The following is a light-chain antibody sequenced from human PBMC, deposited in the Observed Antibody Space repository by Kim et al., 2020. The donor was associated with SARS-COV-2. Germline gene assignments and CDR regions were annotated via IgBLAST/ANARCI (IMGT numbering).Light chain of an antibody. Sequence: VPPGVRATLSCRARKNGSHNLAGCQQNPGKSPRTLLKGATTRATGIPARFSSSRSATESTLTISSRQSEEFAVYYCQQYNNWPFTFGPRTEVDIK. J-gene: IGKJ3*01. CDR2: GAT. CDR1: KNGSHN. CDR3: QQYNNWPFT. V-gene: IGKV3-15*01.